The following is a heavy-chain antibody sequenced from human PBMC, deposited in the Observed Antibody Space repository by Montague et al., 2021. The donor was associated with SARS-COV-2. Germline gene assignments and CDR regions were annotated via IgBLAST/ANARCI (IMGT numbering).Heavy chain of an antibody. Sequence: SETLSLTCTVSGGTVRDYYWNWIRQTPGKGLEWIGYIFYNGYTKYNPSLESRVTLSVDTPGNQFFLSLRSVTASATATYFSARHSVSEDGTFFRSYLDPWGQGARVIVSS. CDR2: IFYNGYT. CDR1: GGTVRDYY. CDR3: ARHSVSEDGTFFRSYLDP. J-gene: IGHJ5*02. V-gene: IGHV4-59*08. D-gene: IGHD1-1*01.